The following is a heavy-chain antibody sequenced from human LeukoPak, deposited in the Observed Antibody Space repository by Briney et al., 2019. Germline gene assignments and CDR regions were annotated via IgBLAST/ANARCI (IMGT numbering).Heavy chain of an antibody. J-gene: IGHJ5*02. CDR1: GGSFSGYY. D-gene: IGHD5-18*01. CDR3: ARGSGYSYGYGFWFDP. CDR2: INHSGST. V-gene: IGHV4-34*01. Sequence: SETLSLTCAVYGGSFSGYYWSWIRQPPGEGLEWIGEINHSGSTNYNPSLKSRVTISVDTSKNQFSLKLSSVTAADTAVYYCARGSGYSYGYGFWFDPWGQGTLVTVSS.